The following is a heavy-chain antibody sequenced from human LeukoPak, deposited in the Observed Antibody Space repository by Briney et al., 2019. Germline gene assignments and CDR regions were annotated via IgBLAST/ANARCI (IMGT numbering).Heavy chain of an antibody. CDR2: IYYSGRT. V-gene: IGHV4-39*01. D-gene: IGHD5-12*01. CDR1: GGSISSTSYY. CDR3: AQLSGYTYSGYGPTYYYYYYMDV. J-gene: IGHJ6*03. Sequence: SETLSLTCTISGGSISSTSYYWGWIRQPPGKGLEWIESIYYSGRTYYNPSLKSRVTISVDTSKNQFSLNLSSVTAADTAVYYCAQLSGYTYSGYGPTYYYYYYMDVWGKGTTVTVSS.